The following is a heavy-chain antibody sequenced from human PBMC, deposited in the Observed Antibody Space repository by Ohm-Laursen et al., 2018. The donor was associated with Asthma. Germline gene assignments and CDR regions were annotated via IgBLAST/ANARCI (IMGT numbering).Heavy chain of an antibody. CDR2: ISSSSSYT. D-gene: IGHD5-18*01. V-gene: IGHV3-11*06. Sequence: SLRISCTASGFTFSDYYMSWVRQAPGKGLEWVSYISSSSSYTNYADSVKGRFTISRDNAKNSLYLQMNSLRAEDTAVYYCARDMVSPKDTAMDDAFDIWGQGTMVTVSS. CDR3: ARDMVSPKDTAMDDAFDI. J-gene: IGHJ3*02. CDR1: GFTFSDYY.